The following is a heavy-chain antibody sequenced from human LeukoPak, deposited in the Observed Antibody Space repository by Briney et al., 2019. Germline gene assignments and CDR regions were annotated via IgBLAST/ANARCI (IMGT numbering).Heavy chain of an antibody. CDR2: MNPNSGNT. V-gene: IGHV1-8*01. CDR1: GYTFTSYD. J-gene: IGHJ5*02. Sequence: ASVKVSCTVSGYTFTSYDFNWVRQPTGQGLEWMGWMNPNSGNTGYAQKFQGRVTMTRNTSISTAYMELSSLRSEDTAVYYCARVGYYGSGSPNWFDPWGQGTLVTVSS. CDR3: ARVGYYGSGSPNWFDP. D-gene: IGHD3-10*01.